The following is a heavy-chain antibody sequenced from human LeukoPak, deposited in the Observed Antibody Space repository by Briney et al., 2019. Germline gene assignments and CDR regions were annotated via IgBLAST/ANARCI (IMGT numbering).Heavy chain of an antibody. Sequence: GGSLRLSCAASGFTFSSYAMSWVRQAPGKGLEWVSAISGSGGSTYYADSVKGRFTISRDNSKNALYLQMNSLRAEDTAVYYCAKDNRYGSGSFIFDYWGQGTLVTVSS. CDR1: GFTFSSYA. V-gene: IGHV3-23*01. CDR3: AKDNRYGSGSFIFDY. D-gene: IGHD3-10*01. CDR2: ISGSGGST. J-gene: IGHJ4*02.